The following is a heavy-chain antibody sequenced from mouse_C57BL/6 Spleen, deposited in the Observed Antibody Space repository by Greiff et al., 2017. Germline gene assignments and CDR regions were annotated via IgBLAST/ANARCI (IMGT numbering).Heavy chain of an antibody. J-gene: IGHJ4*01. CDR1: GYAFSSYW. CDR2: IYPGDGDT. V-gene: IGHV1-80*01. D-gene: IGHD3-2*02. CDR3: ARSGSSGYDAMDY. Sequence: VQLQQSGAELVKPGASVKISCKASGYAFSSYWMNWVKQRPGKGLEWIGQIYPGDGDTNYNGKFKGKATLTADKSSSTAYMQLSSLTSEDSAVYCWARSGSSGYDAMDYWGQGTSVTVSS.